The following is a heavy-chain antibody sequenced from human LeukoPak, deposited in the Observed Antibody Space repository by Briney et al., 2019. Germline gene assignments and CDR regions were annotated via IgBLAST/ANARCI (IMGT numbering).Heavy chain of an antibody. Sequence: ASVKGSSKASGYTFTSYGIRWVRPAPGQGLEWMGWISAYNGNTKYAQKLQGRVTMTTDTSTSPAYMELRSLRSDDTAVYYCARVGKGATTGRWIWFDPWGQGTLVTVSS. J-gene: IGHJ5*02. CDR1: GYTFTSYG. V-gene: IGHV1-18*01. CDR2: ISAYNGNT. D-gene: IGHD1-26*01. CDR3: ARVGKGATTGRWIWFDP.